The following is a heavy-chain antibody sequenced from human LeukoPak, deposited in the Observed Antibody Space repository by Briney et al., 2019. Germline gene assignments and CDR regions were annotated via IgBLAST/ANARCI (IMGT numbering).Heavy chain of an antibody. CDR2: ISGSGGST. V-gene: IGHV3-23*01. J-gene: IGHJ3*02. D-gene: IGHD1-26*01. CDR1: GFTFSSYS. Sequence: PGGSLRLSCAASGFTFSSYSMSWVRQAPGNGLEWVSAISGSGGSTYYADSVKGRFTISRDNSKNTLYLQMNSLRAEDTAVYYCAKVFGVVGATGAFDIWGQGTMVTVSS. CDR3: AKVFGVVGATGAFDI.